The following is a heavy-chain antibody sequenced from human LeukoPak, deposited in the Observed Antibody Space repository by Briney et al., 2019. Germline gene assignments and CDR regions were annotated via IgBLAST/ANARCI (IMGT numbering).Heavy chain of an antibody. CDR3: ARTRYYYDSSGYRGAFDI. CDR1: GFTFSSYS. V-gene: IGHV3-48*02. CDR2: ISSSSSTI. D-gene: IGHD3-22*01. J-gene: IGHJ3*02. Sequence: GGSLRLSCAASGFTFSSYSMNWVRLAPGKGLEWVSYISSSSSTIYYADSVKGRFTISRDNAKNSLYLQMNSLRDEDTAVYYCARTRYYYDSSGYRGAFDIWGQGTMVTVSS.